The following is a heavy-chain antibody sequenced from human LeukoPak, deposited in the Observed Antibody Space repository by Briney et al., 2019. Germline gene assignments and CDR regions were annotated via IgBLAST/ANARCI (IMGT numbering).Heavy chain of an antibody. J-gene: IGHJ4*02. CDR2: INPNSGGT. D-gene: IGHD6-19*01. CDR1: GYTFTGYY. CDR3: ATDGAVAGTAYPEY. V-gene: IGHV1-2*02. Sequence: ASVKVSCKASGYTFTGYYIHWVRQAPGQGLEWMGWINPNSGGTKYAQKFQGRVIMTRDTSISTAYMELSSLTSDDTALYYCATDGAVAGTAYPEYWGQGTLVTVSS.